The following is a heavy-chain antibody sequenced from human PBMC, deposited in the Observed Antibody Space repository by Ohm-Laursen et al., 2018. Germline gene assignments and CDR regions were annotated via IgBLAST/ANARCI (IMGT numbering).Heavy chain of an antibody. V-gene: IGHV3-23*01. CDR2: VSNSGGST. CDR1: GFTFSSYA. CDR3: AKARGATVGPTNYFDY. Sequence: SLRLSCTASGFTFSSYAMNWVRQAPGKGLEWVSGVSNSGGSTFYADSVKGRFTISRDNSKNTLYLQMNSLRAEDTAVYYCAKARGATVGPTNYFDYWDQGTLVTVSS. D-gene: IGHD1-26*01. J-gene: IGHJ4*02.